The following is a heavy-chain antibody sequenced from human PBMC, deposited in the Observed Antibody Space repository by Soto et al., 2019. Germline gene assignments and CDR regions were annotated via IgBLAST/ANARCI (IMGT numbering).Heavy chain of an antibody. Sequence: QVQLVQSGAEVKKPGSSVKVSCKASGGTFSSYTISWVRQAPGQGLEWMGRIIPILGIANYAQKFQGRVTITADKXXSXAXXELSSLRSEDTAVYYCARSQGYDILTGYYPDTFDIWGQGTMVTVSS. CDR1: GGTFSSYT. V-gene: IGHV1-69*02. CDR2: IIPILGIA. CDR3: ARSQGYDILTGYYPDTFDI. D-gene: IGHD3-9*01. J-gene: IGHJ3*02.